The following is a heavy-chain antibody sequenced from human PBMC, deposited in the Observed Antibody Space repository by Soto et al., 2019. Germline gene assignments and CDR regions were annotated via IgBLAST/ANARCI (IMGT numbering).Heavy chain of an antibody. V-gene: IGHV3-33*01. J-gene: IGHJ4*02. CDR3: ARVGKQRLAFDY. D-gene: IGHD6-25*01. Sequence: QVQLVESGGGVVQPGRSLGLSCAASGFTFSSYGMHWVRQAPGKGLEWVAVIWYDGSNKYYADSVKGRFTISRDNSKNTLYLQMNSLRAEDTAVYYCARVGKQRLAFDYWGQGTLVTVSS. CDR1: GFTFSSYG. CDR2: IWYDGSNK.